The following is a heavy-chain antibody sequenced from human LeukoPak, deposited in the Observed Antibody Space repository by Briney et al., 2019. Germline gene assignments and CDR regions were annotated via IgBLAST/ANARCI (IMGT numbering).Heavy chain of an antibody. V-gene: IGHV5-51*01. J-gene: IGHJ4*02. CDR2: IHLRDSDT. D-gene: IGHD2/OR15-2a*01. CDR3: ATALDGTFFWDY. Sequence: GESLKISCYLSGSTFGTYWIGWVRQMPGKGLEWIGIIHLRDSDTRYSPSFQSHIIISADGSISTAYLQWSSLRASDSAIYYCATALDGTFFWDYWTQGTLVTVSS. CDR1: GSTFGTYW.